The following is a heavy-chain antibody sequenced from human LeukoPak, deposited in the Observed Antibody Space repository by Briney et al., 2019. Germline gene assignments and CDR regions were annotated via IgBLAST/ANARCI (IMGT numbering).Heavy chain of an antibody. CDR2: ISGSGGST. V-gene: IGHV3-23*01. CDR1: GFAFNTYS. CDR3: AKSRTTDIVVVVAVPPLYYYYMDV. J-gene: IGHJ6*03. D-gene: IGHD2-15*01. Sequence: GGSLRLSCAASGFAFNTYSMKWVRQAPGKGLEWVSAISGSGGSTYYADSVKGRFTISRDNSKNTLYLQMNSLRAEDTAVYYCAKSRTTDIVVVVAVPPLYYYYMDVWGKGTTVTVSS.